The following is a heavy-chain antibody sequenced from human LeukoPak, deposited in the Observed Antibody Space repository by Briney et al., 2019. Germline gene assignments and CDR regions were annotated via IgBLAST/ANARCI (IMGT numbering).Heavy chain of an antibody. D-gene: IGHD1-26*01. CDR1: GFTFSDYY. J-gene: IGHJ6*02. CDR2: ISGVASDI. Sequence: PGGSLRLSCAASGFTFSDYYMTWIRQAPGKGLEWVPYISGVASDIHYADSVKGRFTISRDNAKNSVYLQMNSLRAGDTAVYYCARGGALGMDVWGQGTTVTVSS. CDR3: ARGGALGMDV. V-gene: IGHV3-11*01.